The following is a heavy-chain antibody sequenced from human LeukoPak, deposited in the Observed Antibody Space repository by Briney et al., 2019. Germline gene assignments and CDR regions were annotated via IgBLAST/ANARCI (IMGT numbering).Heavy chain of an antibody. CDR2: IYTSGST. D-gene: IGHD6-13*01. CDR3: ATPTSYSSSWYAFDI. Sequence: PSQILSLTCTVSGGSISSGSYYWSWIRQPAGKGLEWIGRIYTSGSTNYNPSLKSRVTISVDTSKNQFSLKLSSVTAADTAVYYCATPTSYSSSWYAFDIWGQGTMVTVSS. CDR1: GGSISSGSYY. V-gene: IGHV4-61*02. J-gene: IGHJ3*02.